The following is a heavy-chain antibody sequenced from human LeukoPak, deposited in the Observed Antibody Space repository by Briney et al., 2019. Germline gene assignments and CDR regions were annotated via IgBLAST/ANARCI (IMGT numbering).Heavy chain of an antibody. CDR3: AREYYDSEDS. Sequence: GGALRLSCAAPGFTFSSYLMSWVRQAPGEGLGWVANIKQDGSEKYYVDSVKGRFTISRDNAKNSLYLQMNSLRAEDTAVYYCAREYYDSEDSWGQGTLVTVSS. D-gene: IGHD3-3*01. J-gene: IGHJ4*02. CDR1: GFTFSSYL. V-gene: IGHV3-7*01. CDR2: IKQDGSEK.